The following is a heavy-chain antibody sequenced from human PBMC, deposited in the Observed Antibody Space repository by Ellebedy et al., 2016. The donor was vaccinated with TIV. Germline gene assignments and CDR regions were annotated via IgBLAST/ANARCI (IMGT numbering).Heavy chain of an antibody. CDR2: IDPSDGVT. Sequence: AASVKVSCKASGYTFTNYYIHWVRQAPGQGLEWMGIIDPSDGVTNYPQKFQDRVTISADISTSTTYMDLIRLTSDDTAVYYCATFVAGAGQFDHWGQGTLVTVSS. D-gene: IGHD6-19*01. V-gene: IGHV1-46*01. J-gene: IGHJ4*02. CDR3: ATFVAGAGQFDH. CDR1: GYTFTNYY.